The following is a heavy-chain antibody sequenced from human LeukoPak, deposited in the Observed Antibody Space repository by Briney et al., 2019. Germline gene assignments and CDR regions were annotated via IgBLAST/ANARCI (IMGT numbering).Heavy chain of an antibody. D-gene: IGHD4-17*01. V-gene: IGHV4-34*01. CDR2: INHSGST. CDR1: GGSFSGYY. CDR3: ARTSGYETVDGDYDRRFDY. Sequence: PSETLSLTCAVYGGSFSGYYWSWIRKPPGKGLEWIGEINHSGSTNYNPSLKSRVTTSVDTSKNQFSLKLSSVTAADTAVYYCARTSGYETVDGDYDRRFDYWGQGTLVTVSA. J-gene: IGHJ4*02.